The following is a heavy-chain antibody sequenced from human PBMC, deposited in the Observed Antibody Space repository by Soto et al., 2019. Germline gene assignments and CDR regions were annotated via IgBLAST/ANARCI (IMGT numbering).Heavy chain of an antibody. V-gene: IGHV3-23*01. J-gene: IGHJ3*02. CDR1: GFNFPAYA. CDR3: AKDLLANNGVWEPFDM. Sequence: EVQLLESGGGLVQPGGSLRLSCAASGFNFPAYAMNWVRQAPGKGLQWVSGLVGSGADINYADSGRGRFNVSRYNSRNTLGLQMNSLRDEDTAVYYCAKDLLANNGVWEPFDMWGRGTKVTVSS. CDR2: LVGSGADI. D-gene: IGHD2-8*01.